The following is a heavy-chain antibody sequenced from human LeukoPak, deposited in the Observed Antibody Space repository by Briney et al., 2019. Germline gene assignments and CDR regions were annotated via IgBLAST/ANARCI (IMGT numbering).Heavy chain of an antibody. CDR2: IIPILGIA. V-gene: IGHV1-69*02. CDR1: GGTFSSYT. J-gene: IGHJ5*02. D-gene: IGHD5-18*01. Sequence: ASVKVSCKASGGTFSSYTISWVRQAPGQGLEWMGRIIPILGIANYAQKFQGRVTITADESTSTAYMELSSLRSEDTAVYYCARGPPLDGYSYGENWFDPWGQGTLVTVSS. CDR3: ARGPPLDGYSYGENWFDP.